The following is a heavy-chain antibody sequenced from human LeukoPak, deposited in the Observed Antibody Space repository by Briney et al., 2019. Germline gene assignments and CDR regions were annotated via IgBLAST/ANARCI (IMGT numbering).Heavy chain of an antibody. V-gene: IGHV4-59*01. CDR2: IYHTGST. CDR3: ARGLNRNDYGDYGY. CDR1: GGSISSYY. D-gene: IGHD4-17*01. Sequence: SETLSLTCTVSGGSISSYYWSWIRQPPGKGLEWIGYIYHTGSTSYNPSLKGRVTISVDTSKNQFSLRLSSVTAADTAVYYCARGLNRNDYGDYGYWGQGTLVTVSS. J-gene: IGHJ4*02.